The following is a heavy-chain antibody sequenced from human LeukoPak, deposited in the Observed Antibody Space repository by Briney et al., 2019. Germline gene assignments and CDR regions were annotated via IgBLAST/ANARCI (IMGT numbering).Heavy chain of an antibody. CDR1: GFIFTNYF. CDR2: IKQDGSVK. CDR3: ATDRGWRTSGYYLYYFEY. V-gene: IGHV3-7*01. Sequence: GGSLRLSCAASGFIFTNYFMSWVRQAPGKGLEWVASIKQDGSVKYYVDSVRGRFTISRDNTMNSLYLQMSSLRAEDTAVYYCATDRGWRTSGYYLYYFEYWGQGTLVTFSS. D-gene: IGHD3-3*01. J-gene: IGHJ4*02.